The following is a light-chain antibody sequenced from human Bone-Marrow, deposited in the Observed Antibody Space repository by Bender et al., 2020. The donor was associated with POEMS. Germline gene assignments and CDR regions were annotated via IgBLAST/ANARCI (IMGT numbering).Light chain of an antibody. V-gene: IGLV1-44*01. J-gene: IGLJ3*02. CDR1: ISNIGNNA. Sequence: QSVLTQPPSASGTPGQRVTISCSGSISNIGNNAVNWYQQLPGTAPKLLIYGYNNRPSGVPDRFSGSKSGTSASLAITGLQAEDEGDYYCQSYDNSLGGWVFGGGTKLTVL. CDR2: GYN. CDR3: QSYDNSLGGWV.